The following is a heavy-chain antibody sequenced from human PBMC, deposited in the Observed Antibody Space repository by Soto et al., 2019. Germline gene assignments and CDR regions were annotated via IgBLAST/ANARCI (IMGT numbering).Heavy chain of an antibody. J-gene: IGHJ5*02. CDR3: AREGNVVQRWFEP. CDR1: GYTFTSYG. Sequence: ASVKVSCKASGYTFTSYGISWVRQAPGQGLEWMGWISAYNGNTNYAQKLQGRATMTTDTSTSTAYMELRSLRSEDTAVHYCAREGNVVQRWFEPWGQGTLVTVSS. V-gene: IGHV1-18*01. CDR2: ISAYNGNT. D-gene: IGHD1-1*01.